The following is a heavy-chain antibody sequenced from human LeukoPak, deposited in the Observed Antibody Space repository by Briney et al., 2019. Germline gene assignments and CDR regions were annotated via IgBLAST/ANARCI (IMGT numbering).Heavy chain of an antibody. CDR2: ISWNSGHI. J-gene: IGHJ6*02. V-gene: IGHV3-9*01. CDR1: GFTFDDYV. Sequence: GGSLRLSCAASGFTFDDYVMHWVRQAPGKGLEWVSGISWNSGHIGYADSVKGRFTISRDIAKNSLYLQMNSLRAEDTALYYCAKGDYYGMDVWGQGTTVTVSS. CDR3: AKGDYYGMDV.